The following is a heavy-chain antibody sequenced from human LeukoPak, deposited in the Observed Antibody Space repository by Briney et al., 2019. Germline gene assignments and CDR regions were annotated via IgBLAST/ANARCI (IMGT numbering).Heavy chain of an antibody. CDR2: ISYDGSNK. CDR3: AKEIDIVVVVAAFYPGYDY. D-gene: IGHD2-15*01. J-gene: IGHJ4*02. CDR1: GFTFGNYW. V-gene: IGHV3-30*18. Sequence: GGSLRLSCAASGFTFGNYWMGWVRQAPGKGLEWVAVISYDGSNKYYADSVKGRFTISRDNSKNTLYLQMNSLRAEDTAVYYCAKEIDIVVVVAAFYPGYDYWGQGTLVTVSS.